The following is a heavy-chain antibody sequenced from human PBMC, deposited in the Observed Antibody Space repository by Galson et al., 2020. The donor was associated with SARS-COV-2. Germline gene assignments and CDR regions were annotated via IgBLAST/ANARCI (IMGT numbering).Heavy chain of an antibody. CDR1: GGSISSGGYY. J-gene: IGHJ1*01. V-gene: IGHV4-31*03. CDR3: ASNTPREGESFHH. Sequence: SETLSLTCTVSGGSISSGGYYWSWIRQHPGKGLEWTGYIYYSGSTYYNPSLKSRVTMSTDTSKNQFSLKLSAVTAADTALYYCASNTPREGESFHHWGQGTLVTVSS. CDR2: IYYSGST.